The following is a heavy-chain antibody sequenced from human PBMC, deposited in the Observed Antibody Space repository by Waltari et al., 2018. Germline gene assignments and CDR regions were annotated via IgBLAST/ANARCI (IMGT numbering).Heavy chain of an antibody. D-gene: IGHD1-26*01. CDR1: GYTLTDLS. J-gene: IGHJ4*02. CDR2: LDPEEGET. CDR3: ATDHHSGSYYGFDY. V-gene: IGHV1-24*01. Sequence: QIQLVQSGAEVKKPGASVKVSCKVSGYTLTDLSMHWVRQAPGKGLEWMGGLDPEEGETIYAQKFQGRVTMTEDTSTDTADMELSSLRSEDTGVYYCATDHHSGSYYGFDYWGQGTLVTVSS.